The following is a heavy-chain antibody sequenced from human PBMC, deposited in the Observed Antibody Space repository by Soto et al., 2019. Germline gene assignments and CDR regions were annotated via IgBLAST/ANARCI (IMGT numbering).Heavy chain of an antibody. CDR1: GGSISSSSYY. D-gene: IGHD1-1*01. J-gene: IGHJ6*03. CDR2: IYYSGST. CDR3: AGPRYNWNDDAYYYYMDV. V-gene: IGHV4-39*01. Sequence: SQTLSLTCTVSGGSISSSSYYWGWIRQPPGKGLEWIGSIYYSGSTYYNPSLKSRVTISVDTSKNQFSLKLSSVTAADTAVYYCAGPRYNWNDDAYYYYMDVWGKGTTVTVSS.